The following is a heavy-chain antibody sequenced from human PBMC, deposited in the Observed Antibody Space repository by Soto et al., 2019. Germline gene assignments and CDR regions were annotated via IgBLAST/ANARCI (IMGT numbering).Heavy chain of an antibody. D-gene: IGHD2-21*02. CDR1: GFPFSSYG. Sequence: PGGSLRLSCAASGFPFSSYGMHWVRQAPGKGLERVAVIWYDGSNKYYADSVKGRFTISRDNSKNTLYLQMNSLRAEDTFVFYCARIMCGGDCYDFDYWGQGTLVTVSS. V-gene: IGHV3-33*01. CDR2: IWYDGSNK. CDR3: ARIMCGGDCYDFDY. J-gene: IGHJ4*02.